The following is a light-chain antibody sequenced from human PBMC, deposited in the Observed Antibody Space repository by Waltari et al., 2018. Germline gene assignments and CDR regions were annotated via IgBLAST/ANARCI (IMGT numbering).Light chain of an antibody. J-gene: IGLJ3*02. CDR2: EGS. V-gene: IGLV2-23*01. CDR1: SSDVGSSNL. CDR3: CSYAGSSTGV. Sequence: QSALTQPASVSGSPGQSITISCTGTSSDVGSSNLVSWSQQHPGKAPKLMIYEGSKRPSGVSNRFSGSKSGNTASLTISGLQAEDEADYYCCSYAGSSTGVFGGGTKLTVL.